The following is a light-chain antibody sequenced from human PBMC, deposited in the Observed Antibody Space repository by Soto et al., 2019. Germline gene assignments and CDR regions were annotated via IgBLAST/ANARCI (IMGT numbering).Light chain of an antibody. Sequence: EIVLTQSPGTLSLSPGERATLSCRASQNVGRNYVAWYQQKPGQAPRLLIFAASDRVTGIPDRFSGSGSGTDFTLTITRLEPEDFALYFCQQYGSSPPYTFGQGTTLEIK. CDR1: QNVGRNY. CDR2: AAS. V-gene: IGKV3-20*01. J-gene: IGKJ2*01. CDR3: QQYGSSPPYT.